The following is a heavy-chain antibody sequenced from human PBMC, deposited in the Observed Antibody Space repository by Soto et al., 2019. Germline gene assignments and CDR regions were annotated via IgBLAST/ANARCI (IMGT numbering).Heavy chain of an antibody. CDR2: TSGSGDTT. J-gene: IGHJ4*02. V-gene: IGHV3-23*01. CDR3: AKDLGYDGSGIEI. Sequence: EVQLLESGGGLRQPGGSLRLSCAVSGFIFSNYGMSWVRQAPGKGLEWVSATSGSGDTTYYADSVKGRFTISRDNSKNTLYVKMNSLRAEDTAVYYCAKDLGYDGSGIEIWGQGTLVTVSP. CDR1: GFIFSNYG. D-gene: IGHD3-10*01.